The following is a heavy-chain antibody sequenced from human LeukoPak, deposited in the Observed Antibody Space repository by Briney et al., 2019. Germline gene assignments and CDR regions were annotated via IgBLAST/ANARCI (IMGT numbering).Heavy chain of an antibody. Sequence: GGSLRLSCAASGFTFDDYAMHWVRQAPGEGLEWVSGISWNSGSIGYADSVKGRFTISRDNAKNSLYLQMNSLRAEDTAVYYCARAEYSSSPVGWGQGTLVTVSS. CDR2: ISWNSGSI. CDR1: GFTFDDYA. J-gene: IGHJ4*02. V-gene: IGHV3-9*01. D-gene: IGHD6-6*01. CDR3: ARAEYSSSPVG.